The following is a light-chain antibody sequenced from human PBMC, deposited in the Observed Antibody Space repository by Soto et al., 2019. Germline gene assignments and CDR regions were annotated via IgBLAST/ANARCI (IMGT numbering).Light chain of an antibody. Sequence: QSALTQPPSASGSPGQSVTISCTGTSSDVGGYTYVSWYQQHPGKAPKLMIYEVSKRPSGVHDRFSGSKSGNTASLTVSGLQAEDEADYYCSSYAGSNNLVFGGGTKLTVL. CDR3: SSYAGSNNLV. V-gene: IGLV2-8*01. J-gene: IGLJ2*01. CDR2: EVS. CDR1: SSDVGGYTY.